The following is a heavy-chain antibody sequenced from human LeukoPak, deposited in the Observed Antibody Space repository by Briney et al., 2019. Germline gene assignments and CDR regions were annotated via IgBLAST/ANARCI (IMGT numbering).Heavy chain of an antibody. CDR2: LYSNGDT. Sequence: GGSLRLSCAASGLTVTNNYWHWVRQPPGKGPEWISLLYSNGDTKYADSVKGRFTFSRDNSKNTLYLQMNGLRAEDTAVYYCTYGDYPLTYWGQGTLVSVSS. V-gene: IGHV3-66*01. CDR3: TYGDYPLTY. J-gene: IGHJ4*02. D-gene: IGHD4-17*01. CDR1: GLTVTNNY.